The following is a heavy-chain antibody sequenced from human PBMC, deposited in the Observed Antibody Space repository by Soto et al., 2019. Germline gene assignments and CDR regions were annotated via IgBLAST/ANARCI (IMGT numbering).Heavy chain of an antibody. CDR2: INHSGST. J-gene: IGHJ5*01. CDR1: GGSFSGYY. D-gene: IGHD2-8*01. V-gene: IGHV4-34*01. CDR3: ARRSRRLMVDARPSRGNWFDA. Sequence: SETLSLTCAVYGGSFSGYYWSWIRQPPGKGLEWIGEINHSGSTNHNPSLKSRVTISVDTSKNQFSLKLSSVTAADTAVYYCARRSRRLMVDARPSRGNWFDAWGQGTPVTVSS.